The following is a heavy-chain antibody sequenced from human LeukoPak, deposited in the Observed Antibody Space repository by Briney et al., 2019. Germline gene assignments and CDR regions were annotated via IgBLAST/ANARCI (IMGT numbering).Heavy chain of an antibody. CDR3: AEGDGGGSYHYFGY. V-gene: IGHV3-30*18. J-gene: IGHJ4*02. Sequence: GGSLRLSCAASGFSFSSYGMHWVRQAPGKGLEWVAVISYDGSNKYYVDSVKGQFTISRDNSKNTLYLEMNSLRAEDTAVYYCAEGDGGGSYHYFGYWGQGTLVTVSS. D-gene: IGHD1-26*01. CDR1: GFSFSSYG. CDR2: ISYDGSNK.